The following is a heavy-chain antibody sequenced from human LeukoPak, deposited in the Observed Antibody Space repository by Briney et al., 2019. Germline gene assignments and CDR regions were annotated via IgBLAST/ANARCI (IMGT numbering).Heavy chain of an antibody. J-gene: IGHJ4*02. Sequence: PGGSLRLSCAASGFTFNSCAMHWVRQAPGKGLEWVAVISYDGSKTYYAESLKGRFTISRDNSKNTLDLQMHSLGDEDTAVYYCARDYCSSPTCYLFHGTPRLEDWGQGTLVTISS. CDR2: ISYDGSKT. D-gene: IGHD2/OR15-2a*01. CDR3: ARDYCSSPTCYLFHGTPRLED. V-gene: IGHV3-30*04. CDR1: GFTFNSCA.